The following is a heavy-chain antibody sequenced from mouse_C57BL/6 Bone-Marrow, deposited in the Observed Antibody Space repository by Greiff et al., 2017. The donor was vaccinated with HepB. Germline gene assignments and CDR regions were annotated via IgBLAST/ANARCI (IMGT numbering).Heavy chain of an antibody. D-gene: IGHD4-1*01. CDR1: GYAFSSSW. CDR2: IYPGDGDT. V-gene: IGHV1-82*01. CDR3: ESGGKLAFAY. Sequence: VKLMESGPELVKPGASVKISCKASGYAFSSSWMNWVKQRPGKGLEWIGRIYPGDGDTNYNGKFKGKATLTADKSSSTAYMQLSSLTSEDSAVYFCESGGKLAFAYWGQGTLVTVSA. J-gene: IGHJ3*01.